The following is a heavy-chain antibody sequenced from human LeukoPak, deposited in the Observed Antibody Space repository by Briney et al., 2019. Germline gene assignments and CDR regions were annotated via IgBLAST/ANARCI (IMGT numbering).Heavy chain of an antibody. J-gene: IGHJ4*02. CDR2: ISDSGDRT. Sequence: GGSLRLSCAASGFTFSRQDMGWVRQAPGKGLEWVSAISDSGDRTYYVDSVKGRFTISRDNSKNTLYLQMNSLRADDTAVYYCAKDARRSSGWYFFDHWGQGILVTVSS. V-gene: IGHV3-23*01. D-gene: IGHD6-19*01. CDR3: AKDARRSSGWYFFDH. CDR1: GFTFSRQD.